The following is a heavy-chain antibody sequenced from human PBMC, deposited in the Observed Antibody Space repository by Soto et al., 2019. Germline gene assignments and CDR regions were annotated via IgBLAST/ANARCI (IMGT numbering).Heavy chain of an antibody. CDR1: GYTFTSYG. V-gene: IGHV1-18*01. Sequence: ASVKVSCKASGYTFTSYGISWVRQAPGQGLEWMGGFDPEDGETIYAQKFQGRVTITRDTSAGTAYMELSSLRSEDTTVYYCASSNIAAAPYGMYVCGQGTTVTVSS. CDR2: FDPEDGET. D-gene: IGHD6-13*01. CDR3: ASSNIAAAPYGMYV. J-gene: IGHJ6*02.